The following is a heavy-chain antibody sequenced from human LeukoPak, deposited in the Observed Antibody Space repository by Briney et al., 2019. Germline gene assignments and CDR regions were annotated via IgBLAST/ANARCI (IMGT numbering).Heavy chain of an antibody. V-gene: IGHV3-21*01. CDR1: GFTFSSYS. CDR3: ARDSDSSGYPDY. D-gene: IGHD3-22*01. Sequence: GGSLRLSCAASGFTFSSYSMNWVHQAPGKGLEWVSSISSSSSYIYYADSVKGRFTISRDNAKNSLYLQMNSLRAEDTAVYYCARDSDSSGYPDYWGQGTLVTVSS. J-gene: IGHJ4*02. CDR2: ISSSSSYI.